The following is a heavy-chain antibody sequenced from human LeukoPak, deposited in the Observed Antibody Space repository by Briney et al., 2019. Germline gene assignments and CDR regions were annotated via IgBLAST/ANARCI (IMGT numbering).Heavy chain of an antibody. CDR2: FSHIGRT. Sequence: PGGSLRLSCAASGFIFSPYAMSWIRQPPGKGLEWIGSFSHIGRTFYNPSLESRVTISLDTSKNQFSLELSSVTAADTAVYYCARHKVGDFYNPSDYWGQGTLVTVSS. CDR3: ARHKVGDFYNPSDY. CDR1: GFIFSPYA. D-gene: IGHD2-21*02. J-gene: IGHJ4*02. V-gene: IGHV4-38-2*01.